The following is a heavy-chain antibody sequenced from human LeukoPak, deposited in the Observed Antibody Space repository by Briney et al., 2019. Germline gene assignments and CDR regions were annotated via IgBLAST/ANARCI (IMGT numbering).Heavy chain of an antibody. Sequence: PGGSLRLSCAASGFTFSSYVMHWVRQAPGKGLEWVAIISYDGSNEYYADSVKGRFTISRDNSKNTLYLQMNSLRAEDTAVYYCAKDRGYCSGGSRPQTYYFDYWGQGTLVTVSS. J-gene: IGHJ4*02. CDR2: ISYDGSNE. V-gene: IGHV3-30*04. D-gene: IGHD2-15*01. CDR1: GFTFSSYV. CDR3: AKDRGYCSGGSRPQTYYFDY.